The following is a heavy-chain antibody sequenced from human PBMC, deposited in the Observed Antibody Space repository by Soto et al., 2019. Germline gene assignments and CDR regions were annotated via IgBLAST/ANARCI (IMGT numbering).Heavy chain of an antibody. CDR2: ISYDGSNK. CDR3: AKVASSGWYEHSFDY. CDR1: GFTFSSYG. Sequence: QVQLVESGGGVVQPGRSLRLSCAASGFTFSSYGMHWVRQSPGKGLEWVAVISYDGSNKYYADSVKGRFTISRDNSKNTLYLQMNSLRAEDTAVYYCAKVASSGWYEHSFDYWGQGTLVTVSS. J-gene: IGHJ4*02. D-gene: IGHD6-19*01. V-gene: IGHV3-30*18.